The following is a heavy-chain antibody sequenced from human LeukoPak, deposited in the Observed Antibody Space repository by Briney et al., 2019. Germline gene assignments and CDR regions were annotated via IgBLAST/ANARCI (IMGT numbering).Heavy chain of an antibody. D-gene: IGHD1-26*01. V-gene: IGHV3-21*04. CDR1: GFTFSSYS. CDR2: ISSSSSYI. J-gene: IGHJ3*02. CDR3: AKDMGPGGSYGKDAFDI. Sequence: GGSLRLSCAASGFTFSSYSMNWVRQAPGKGLEWVSSISSSSSYIYYADSVKGRFTISRDNAKNSLYLQMNSLRAEDTALYYCAKDMGPGGSYGKDAFDIWGQGTMVTVSS.